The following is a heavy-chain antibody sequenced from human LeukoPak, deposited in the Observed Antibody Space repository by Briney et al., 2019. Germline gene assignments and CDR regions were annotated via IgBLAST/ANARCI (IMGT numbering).Heavy chain of an antibody. CDR1: GFTFGDYA. Sequence: QSGGSLRLSCTASGFTFGDYAMSWVRQAPGKGLEWVGFIRSKAYGGTTEYAASVKGRFTISRDDSKSIAYLQMNSLKTEDTAVYYCTRERGAVARTWGQGTLVTVSS. J-gene: IGHJ4*02. CDR3: TRERGAVART. CDR2: IRSKAYGGTT. V-gene: IGHV3-49*04. D-gene: IGHD6-19*01.